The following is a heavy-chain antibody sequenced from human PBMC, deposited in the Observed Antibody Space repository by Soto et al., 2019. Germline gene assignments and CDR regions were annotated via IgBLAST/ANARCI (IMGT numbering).Heavy chain of an antibody. Sequence: QVQLVQSGAEVKKPGASVKVSCKASGYTFTGYYMHWVRQAPGQGLEWMGWINPNSGGTNYAQKFQGRVTITRDTSISTAYMELSRLRSDDTAVYYCARDRPEFSSGYSWAAFDIWGQGTMVTVSS. CDR2: INPNSGGT. V-gene: IGHV1-2*02. J-gene: IGHJ3*02. D-gene: IGHD3-22*01. CDR1: GYTFTGYY. CDR3: ARDRPEFSSGYSWAAFDI.